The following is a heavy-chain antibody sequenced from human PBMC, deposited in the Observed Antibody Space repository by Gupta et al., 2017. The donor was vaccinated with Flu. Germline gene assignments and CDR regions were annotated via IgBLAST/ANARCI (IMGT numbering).Heavy chain of an antibody. J-gene: IGHJ4*02. D-gene: IGHD4-23*01. CDR2: ISGNSGSI. V-gene: IGHV3-9*01. CDR1: GFTFDDYA. Sequence: EVQLVESGGGLVQPGRSLRLSCSSSGFTFDDYAMFWVRQAPGKGLEWVSGISGNSGSIGYADSVKGRFTISRDNAKNSLYLQMNSRRAEDTALYYCAKAPIHVKTTVVTVYFDYWGQGTLVTVSS. CDR3: AKAPIHVKTTVVTVYFDY.